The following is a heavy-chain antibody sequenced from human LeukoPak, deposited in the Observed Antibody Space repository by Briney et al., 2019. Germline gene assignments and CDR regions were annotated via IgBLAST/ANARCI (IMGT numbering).Heavy chain of an antibody. Sequence: SETLSLTCTVSGGSINSYWSWIRQPAGKGLEWIGRISGSGTITYNPALQSRLSISIDTSKNQFSLKLMSVTATDTAVYYCARDSGTTGEVKFDPWGQGTLVTVSS. CDR2: ISGSGTI. J-gene: IGHJ5*02. CDR1: GGSINSY. CDR3: ARDSGTTGEVKFDP. D-gene: IGHD3-10*01. V-gene: IGHV4-4*07.